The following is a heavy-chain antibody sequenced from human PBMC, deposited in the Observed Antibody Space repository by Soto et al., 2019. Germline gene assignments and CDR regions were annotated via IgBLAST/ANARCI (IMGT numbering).Heavy chain of an antibody. J-gene: IGHJ6*02. CDR3: ARTSSGSDDYGMDV. V-gene: IGHV4-59*08. CDR2: IYYSGST. D-gene: IGHD1-26*01. CDR1: GGSISSYY. Sequence: SETLSLTCTVSGGSISSYYWSWIRQPPGKGLEWIGYIYYSGSTNYNPSLKSRVTISVDTSKNQFSLKLSSVTAADTAVYYCARTSSGSDDYGMDVWGQGTTVTVSS.